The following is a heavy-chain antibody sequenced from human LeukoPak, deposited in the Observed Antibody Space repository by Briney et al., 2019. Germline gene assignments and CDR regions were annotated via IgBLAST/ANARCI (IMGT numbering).Heavy chain of an antibody. CDR1: GFAFNTYA. D-gene: IGHD3-3*01. Sequence: GGSLRLSCAASGFAFNTYAMHWFRQAPGKGLEWVALISYDANIGSNKYYADSVKGRFTISRDNSKNTLYLQMNSLRAEDTAVYYCARDGGYDFWSGYYQDYWGQGTLVTVSS. CDR3: ARDGGYDFWSGYYQDY. V-gene: IGHV3-30-3*01. J-gene: IGHJ4*02. CDR2: ISYDANIGSNK.